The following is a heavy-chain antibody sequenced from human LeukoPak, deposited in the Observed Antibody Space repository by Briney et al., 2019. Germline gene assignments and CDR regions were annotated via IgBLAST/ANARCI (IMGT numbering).Heavy chain of an antibody. CDR1: GFTFGDYA. J-gene: IGHJ4*02. Sequence: GGSLRLSCTASGFTFGDYAMSWVRQAPGKGLEWVGFIRSKAYGGTTEYAASVKGRFTISRDDSKSIAYLQMNSLKTEDTAEYYCTRPNYYGSGSSVDYWGQGTLVTVSS. D-gene: IGHD3-10*01. CDR2: IRSKAYGGTT. CDR3: TRPNYYGSGSSVDY. V-gene: IGHV3-49*04.